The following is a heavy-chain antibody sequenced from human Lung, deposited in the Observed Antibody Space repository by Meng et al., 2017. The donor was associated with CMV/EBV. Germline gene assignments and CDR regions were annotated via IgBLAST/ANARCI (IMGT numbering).Heavy chain of an antibody. D-gene: IGHD6-19*01. CDR2: IYHSGST. J-gene: IGHJ4*02. Sequence: QGHLQESGPGRVKPSGTLSLTCAGSGGSISSSNWWSWVRQPPGKGLEWIGEIYHSGSTNYNPSLKSRVTISVDKSKNQFSLKLSSVTAADTAVYYCASFPPPGKQWLVTDYWGQGTLVTVSS. CDR3: ASFPPPGKQWLVTDY. V-gene: IGHV4-4*02. CDR1: GGSISSSNW.